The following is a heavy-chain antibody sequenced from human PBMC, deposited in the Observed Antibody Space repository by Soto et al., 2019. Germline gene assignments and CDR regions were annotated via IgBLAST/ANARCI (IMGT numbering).Heavy chain of an antibody. J-gene: IGHJ6*02. CDR3: AREGYCSSTSCYNYYYYGMDV. V-gene: IGHV1-2*04. CDR2: INPNSGGT. Sequence: ASVKVSCKASGYTFTGYYMHWVRQAPGQGLEWMGWINPNSGGTNYAQKFQGWVTMTRDTSISTAYMELSRLRSDDTAVYYCAREGYCSSTSCYNYYYYGMDVWGQGTTVTVSS. D-gene: IGHD2-2*01. CDR1: GYTFTGYY.